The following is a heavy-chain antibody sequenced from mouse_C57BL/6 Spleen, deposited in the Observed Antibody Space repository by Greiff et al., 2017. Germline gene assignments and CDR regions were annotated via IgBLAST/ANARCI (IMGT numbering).Heavy chain of an antibody. Sequence: QVQLQQSGAELVRPGASVKLSCKASGYTFTDYYINWVKQRPGQGLEWFARIYPGSGNTYYNEKFKGKATLTAEKSSSTAYMQLSSLTSDDAAVYFCARFPTGCYGDYWGQGTTLTVSS. D-gene: IGHD1-1*01. CDR2: IYPGSGNT. V-gene: IGHV1-76*01. CDR3: ARFPTGCYGDY. J-gene: IGHJ2*01. CDR1: GYTFTDYY.